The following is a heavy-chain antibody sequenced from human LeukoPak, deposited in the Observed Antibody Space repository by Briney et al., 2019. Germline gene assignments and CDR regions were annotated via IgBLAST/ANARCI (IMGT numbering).Heavy chain of an antibody. CDR1: GFTFSSYA. CDR2: ISYDGSNK. Sequence: GGSLRLSCAASGFTFSSYAMHWVRQAPGKGLEWVAVISYDGSNKYYADSVKGRFTISRDNSKNTLYLQMNSLRAEDTAVYYSAKRADVKEIDYWGQGTLVTVSS. CDR3: AKRADVKEIDY. J-gene: IGHJ4*02. V-gene: IGHV3-30*04.